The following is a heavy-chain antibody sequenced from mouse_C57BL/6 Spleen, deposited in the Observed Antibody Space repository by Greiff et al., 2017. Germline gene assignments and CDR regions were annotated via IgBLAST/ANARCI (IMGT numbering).Heavy chain of an antibody. D-gene: IGHD1-1*01. V-gene: IGHV5-6*01. J-gene: IGHJ2*01. CDR2: ISSGGSYT. Sequence: EVMLVESGGDLVKPGGSLTLSCAASGFTFSSYGMSWVRQTPDKRLEWVATISSGGSYTYYPDSVKGRFTSSRDNAKNTLYLQMSSLKSEDTAMYYCARPHYYGSSPSYYFDYWGQGTTLTVSS. CDR1: GFTFSSYG. CDR3: ARPHYYGSSPSYYFDY.